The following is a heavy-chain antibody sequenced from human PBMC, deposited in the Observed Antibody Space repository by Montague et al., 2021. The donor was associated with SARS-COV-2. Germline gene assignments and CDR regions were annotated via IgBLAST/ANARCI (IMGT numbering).Heavy chain of an antibody. Sequence: SETLSLTCTVSGGSISSSSYYWGWIRQPPGKGLEWLGSIYYSGSTYYNPSLKSRVTISVDTSKNQFSLKLSSLTAADTAVYYCAREGGWLSRGSYYFDYWGQGTRGTVSA. V-gene: IGHV4-39*07. CDR3: AREGGWLSRGSYYFDY. CDR1: GGSISSSSYY. D-gene: IGHD3-22*01. CDR2: IYYSGST. J-gene: IGHJ4*02.